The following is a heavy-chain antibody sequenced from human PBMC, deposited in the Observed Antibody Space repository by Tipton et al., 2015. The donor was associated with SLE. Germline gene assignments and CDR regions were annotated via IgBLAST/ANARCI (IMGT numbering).Heavy chain of an antibody. Sequence: QLVQSGAEVKKPGASVKVSCKASGYTFSNHGIAWVRQAPGQEFEWMGWISDYNGNRNLPQKFQDRLTMTIDTPTSTAYMELRSLRSDDTAVYYCARDQGILPVSYPFYYYYGMDVWGQGTTVTVSS. D-gene: IGHD1-14*01. CDR1: GYTFSNHG. CDR3: ARDQGILPVSYPFYYYYGMDV. V-gene: IGHV1-18*01. CDR2: ISDYNGNR. J-gene: IGHJ6*02.